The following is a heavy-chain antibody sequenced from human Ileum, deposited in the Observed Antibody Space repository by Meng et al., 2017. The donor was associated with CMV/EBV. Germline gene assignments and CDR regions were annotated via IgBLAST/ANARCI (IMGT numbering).Heavy chain of an antibody. CDR2: INPKRGDT. CDR1: GYTFTDYY. D-gene: IGHD2/OR15-2a*01. CDR3: ARINIGSGGRWLDP. Sequence: QVPLGQSGAEVRKPWASVKVSCQTSGYTFTDYYIHWVRQAPGQGLEWMGWINPKRGDTDFAQKFQGRVTLTRDTSINTVYMDLSSLRPDDTAVYYCARINIGSGGRWLDPWGQGTLVTVSS. V-gene: IGHV1-2*02. J-gene: IGHJ5*02.